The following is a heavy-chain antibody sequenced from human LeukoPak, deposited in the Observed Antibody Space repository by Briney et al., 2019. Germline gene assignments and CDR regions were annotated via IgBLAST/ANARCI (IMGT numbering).Heavy chain of an antibody. V-gene: IGHV4-34*01. CDR3: ARLPRRIFGLRYYYMDV. J-gene: IGHJ6*03. D-gene: IGHD3/OR15-3a*01. CDR1: GGSFSGYY. Sequence: SETLSLTCAVYGGSFSGYYWSWIRQPPGKGLEWIGEINHSGSTNYNPSLKSRVTISVDTSKNQFSLKLSSVTAADTAVYYCARLPRRIFGLRYYYMDVWGKGTTVTVSS. CDR2: INHSGST.